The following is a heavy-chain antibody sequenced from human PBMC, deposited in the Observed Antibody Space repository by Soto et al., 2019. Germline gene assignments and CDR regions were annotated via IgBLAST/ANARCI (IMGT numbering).Heavy chain of an antibody. V-gene: IGHV1-69*13. Sequence: SVKVSCKASGGTFSSYAISWVRQAPGQGLEWMGGIIPIFGTANYAQKFQGRVTITADESTSTAYMELSSLRSEDTAVYYCARSRIQLCCPTRIYYYYYGMDVWGQGTTVTVSS. D-gene: IGHD5-18*01. J-gene: IGHJ6*02. CDR1: GGTFSSYA. CDR2: IIPIFGTA. CDR3: ARSRIQLCCPTRIYYYYYGMDV.